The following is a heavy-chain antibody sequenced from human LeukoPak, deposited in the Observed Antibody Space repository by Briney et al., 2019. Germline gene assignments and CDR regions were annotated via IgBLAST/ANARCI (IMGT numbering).Heavy chain of an antibody. CDR2: ICGSGGTT. Sequence: QAGGSLRLSCAGSGFTFSSYAMSWVRQTPGKGLEWVSSICGSGGTTYYSDSVKGRFTISRDNSKNTLYLQMNSLRAEDTAVYYCAKDPAYCGGDCPAPYYFDYWGQGTLVTVSS. V-gene: IGHV3-23*01. CDR3: AKDPAYCGGDCPAPYYFDY. CDR1: GFTFSSYA. D-gene: IGHD2-21*02. J-gene: IGHJ4*02.